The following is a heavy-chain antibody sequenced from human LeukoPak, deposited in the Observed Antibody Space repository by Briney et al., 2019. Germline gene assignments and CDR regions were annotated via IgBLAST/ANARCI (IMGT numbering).Heavy chain of an antibody. CDR2: IIPIFGTA. D-gene: IGHD3-3*01. V-gene: IGHV1-69*13. CDR3: ARDDVTIFGVVTVGWFDP. Sequence: ASVKVSCKASGYTFTSYGISWVRQAPGQGLEWMGGIIPIFGTANYAQKFQGRVTITADESTSTAYMEPSSLRSEDTAVYYCARDDVTIFGVVTVGWFDPWGQGTLVTVSS. CDR1: GYTFTSYG. J-gene: IGHJ5*02.